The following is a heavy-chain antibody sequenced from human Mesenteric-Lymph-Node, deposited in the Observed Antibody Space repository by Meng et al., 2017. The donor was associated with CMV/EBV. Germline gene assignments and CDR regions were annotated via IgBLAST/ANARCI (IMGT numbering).Heavy chain of an antibody. V-gene: IGHV4-34*01. D-gene: IGHD4-23*01. CDR1: CGSFSGDY. J-gene: IGHJ4*02. CDR3: ARHQRWLKSEGGFNY. CDR2: ISHSGST. Sequence: HVELQHGGAGLGDPSEPLPLTCAVYCGSFSGDYWSWIRQPPGKGLEWIGEISHSGSTNYNPSLKSRVTISVDTSKNQFSLKLSSVTAADTAVYYCARHQRWLKSEGGFNYWGQGTLVTVSS.